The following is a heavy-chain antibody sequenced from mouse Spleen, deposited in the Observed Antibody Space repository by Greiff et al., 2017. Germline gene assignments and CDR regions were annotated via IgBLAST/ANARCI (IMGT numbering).Heavy chain of an antibody. J-gene: IGHJ2*01. CDR2: IDPSDSYT. V-gene: IGHV1-69*01. Sequence: VQLQQPGAELVMPGASVKLSCKASGYTFTSYWMHWVKQRPGQGLEWIGEIDPSDSYTNYNQKFKGKATLTVDKSSSTAYMQLSSLTSEDSAVYYCARVGKSDYFDYWGQGTTLTVSS. CDR1: GYTFTSYW. CDR3: ARVGKSDYFDY.